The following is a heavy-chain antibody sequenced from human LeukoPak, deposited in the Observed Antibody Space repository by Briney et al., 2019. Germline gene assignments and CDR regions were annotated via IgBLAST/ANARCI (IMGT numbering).Heavy chain of an antibody. CDR2: IRHDGSDK. CDR1: GFTFNNHW. Sequence: GGSLRLSCAASGFTFNNHWMSWVRQAPGKGLEWVANIRHDGSDKKYVDSVKGRFTISRDNAENLLFLQMNSLRAEDTAVYYCARRITIAAAGWGYGMDVWGQGTAVTVSS. CDR3: ARRITIAAAGWGYGMDV. J-gene: IGHJ6*02. D-gene: IGHD6-13*01. V-gene: IGHV3-7*03.